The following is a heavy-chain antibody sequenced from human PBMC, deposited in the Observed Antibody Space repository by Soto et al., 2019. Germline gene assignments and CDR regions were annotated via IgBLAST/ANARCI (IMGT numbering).Heavy chain of an antibody. CDR3: ARDQQWLVRFYFDF. CDR2: IWYDGSNK. V-gene: IGHV3-33*01. J-gene: IGHJ4*02. D-gene: IGHD6-19*01. CDR1: GFTFSSYG. Sequence: GVSLILSCAASGFTFSSYGMHWVRQAPGKGLEWVAVIWYDGSNKYYADSVKGRFTISRDNSKNTLYLQMNSLRAEDTAVYYCARDQQWLVRFYFDFWGQGTLVTVSS.